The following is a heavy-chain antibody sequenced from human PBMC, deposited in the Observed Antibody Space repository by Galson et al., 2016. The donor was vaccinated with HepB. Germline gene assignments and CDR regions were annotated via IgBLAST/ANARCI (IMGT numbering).Heavy chain of an antibody. CDR3: ARVRAEWTSGHYDYYYGMDV. Sequence: PALVKPTQTLTLTCTLSGFSVTTSGMCVTWIRQPPGKALEWLALIDWDDVKYHSTFLKTRLTISRDTSKNQVVLKMTNVDPVDTATYYCARVRAEWTSGHYDYYYGMDVWGHGTAVTVSS. J-gene: IGHJ6*02. CDR1: GFSVTTSGMC. D-gene: IGHD3-3*01. V-gene: IGHV2-70*01. CDR2: IDWDDVK.